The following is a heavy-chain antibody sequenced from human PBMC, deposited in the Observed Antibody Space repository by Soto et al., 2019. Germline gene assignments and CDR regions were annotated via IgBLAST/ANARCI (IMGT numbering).Heavy chain of an antibody. Sequence: EASVKVSCKTSGYTFSDYGISWVRQAPGQGLEWMGWISAKNGNTNFAQKFRGRVTMITDTSTNTVYMELRNLRLDDTAVYYCAREPPETPPDYWGQGTLVTVSS. V-gene: IGHV1-18*01. J-gene: IGHJ4*02. CDR1: GYTFSDYG. CDR2: ISAKNGNT. CDR3: AREPPETPPDY.